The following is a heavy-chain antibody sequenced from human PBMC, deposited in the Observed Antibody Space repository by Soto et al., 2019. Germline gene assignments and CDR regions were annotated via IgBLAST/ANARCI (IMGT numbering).Heavy chain of an antibody. CDR1: GYTFTSYA. CDR2: INAGNGNT. D-gene: IGHD2-21*02. J-gene: IGHJ4*02. Sequence: ASVKVSCKASGYTFTSYAMHWVRQAPGQRLEWMGWINAGNGNTKYSQKFQGRVTITRDTSASTAYMELSSLRSEDTAVYYCARNRVVTTDLPDYWGQGTLVTVSS. V-gene: IGHV1-3*01. CDR3: ARNRVVTTDLPDY.